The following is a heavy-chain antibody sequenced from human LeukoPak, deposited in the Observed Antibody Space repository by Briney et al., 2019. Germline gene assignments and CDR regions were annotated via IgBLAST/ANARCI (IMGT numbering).Heavy chain of an antibody. Sequence: GGSLRLSCAASGYTFTSYYMHWVRQAPGQGLEWMGIINPSGGSTSYAQKFQGRVTMTRDTSTSTVYMELSSLRSEDTAVYYCAREDIVVVPAAFDYWGQGTLVTVSS. D-gene: IGHD2-2*01. V-gene: IGHV1-46*01. CDR1: GYTFTSYY. CDR3: AREDIVVVPAAFDY. J-gene: IGHJ4*02. CDR2: INPSGGST.